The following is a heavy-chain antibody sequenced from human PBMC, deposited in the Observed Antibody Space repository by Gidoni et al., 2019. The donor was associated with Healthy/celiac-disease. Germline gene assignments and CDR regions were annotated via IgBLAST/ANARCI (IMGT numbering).Heavy chain of an antibody. CDR2: INPSGGST. D-gene: IGHD6-13*01. V-gene: IGHV1-46*01. CDR3: AREGQAAGTTDYNWFDP. J-gene: IGHJ5*02. CDR1: GYTFTSYY. Sequence: QVQLVQSGAEVKKPGASVKVSCKASGYTFTSYYMHWVRQAPGQGLEWMGIINPSGGSTSYAQKFQGRVTMTRDTSTSTVYMELSSLRSEDTAVYYCAREGQAAGTTDYNWFDPWGQGTLVTVSS.